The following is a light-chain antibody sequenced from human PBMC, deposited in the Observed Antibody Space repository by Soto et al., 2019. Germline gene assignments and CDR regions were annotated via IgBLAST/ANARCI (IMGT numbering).Light chain of an antibody. J-gene: IGLJ1*01. CDR2: DVS. V-gene: IGLV2-14*01. CDR1: SNDIGGYNY. CDR3: SSFSVASPL. Sequence: QSVLTQPASMSGSPGQSVTISCAGTSNDIGGYNYVSWYQHHPGTAPKLIIYDVSSRPSGVSHRFSGSKSGNTASLTISRLQAEDEADYYCSSFSVASPLFGTGTKVTVL.